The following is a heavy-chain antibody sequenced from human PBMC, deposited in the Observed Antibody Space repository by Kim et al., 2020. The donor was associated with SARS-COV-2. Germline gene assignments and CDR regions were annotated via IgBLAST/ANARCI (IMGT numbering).Heavy chain of an antibody. V-gene: IGHV4-39*01. CDR3: ASHYSSSWYGFDS. CDR1: GGSISSSSYY. J-gene: IGHJ4*02. D-gene: IGHD6-13*01. CDR2: IYYSGST. Sequence: SETLSLTCTVSGGSISSSSYYWGWIRQPPGKGLEWIGSIYYSGSTYNNPSLKSRVTISVDTPKNQFSLKLSSVTAADTAVYYCASHYSSSWYGFDSWGQGTLVTVSS.